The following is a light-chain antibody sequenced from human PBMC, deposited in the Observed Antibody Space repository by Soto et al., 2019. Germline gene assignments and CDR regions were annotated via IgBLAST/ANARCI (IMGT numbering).Light chain of an antibody. V-gene: IGKV3-15*01. CDR2: GAS. Sequence: EIVMTQSPATLSMSPGERATLSCRASQSVSSNLAWYQQKPGQAPRPLIYGASTRATGIPARFSGSGSGTEFTLTISSLQSEDFAVYYCQQYNNWPRTFGQGNKVEIK. CDR3: QQYNNWPRT. CDR1: QSVSSN. J-gene: IGKJ1*01.